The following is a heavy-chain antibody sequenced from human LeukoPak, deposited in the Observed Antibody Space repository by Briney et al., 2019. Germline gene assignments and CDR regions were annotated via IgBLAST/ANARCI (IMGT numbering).Heavy chain of an antibody. CDR2: MNPNSGNT. D-gene: IGHD5-18*01. CDR3: ARGLGNSYGNFVY. J-gene: IGHJ4*02. V-gene: IGHV1-8*01. CDR1: GYTFTTSD. Sequence: ASVKVSCKASGYTFTTSDISWVRQATGQGLEWMGWMNPNSGNTGYAQKFQGRVTMTRNTSISTAYMELSSLRSEDTAVYYCARGLGNSYGNFVYWGQGTLVTVSP.